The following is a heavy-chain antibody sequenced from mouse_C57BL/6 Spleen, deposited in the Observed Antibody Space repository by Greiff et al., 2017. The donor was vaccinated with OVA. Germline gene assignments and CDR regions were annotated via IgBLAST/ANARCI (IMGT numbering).Heavy chain of an antibody. CDR1: GYTFTSYW. CDR3: ARLATTVVAEDAMDY. Sequence: QQSCKASGYTFTSYWMHWVKQRPIQGLEWIGNIDPSDSETHYNQKFKDKATLTVDKSSSTAYMQLSSLTSEDSAVYYCARLATTVVAEDAMDYWGQGTSVTVSS. CDR2: IDPSDSET. J-gene: IGHJ4*01. V-gene: IGHV1-52*01. D-gene: IGHD1-1*01.